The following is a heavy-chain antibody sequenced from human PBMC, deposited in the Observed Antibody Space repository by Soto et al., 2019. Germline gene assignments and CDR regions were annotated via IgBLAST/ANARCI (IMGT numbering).Heavy chain of an antibody. CDR3: ATLRYNGYDSVLFDY. V-gene: IGHV5-51*01. J-gene: IGHJ4*02. D-gene: IGHD5-12*01. Sequence: GESLKISCKGSGYSFTSYWIGWVRQMPGKGLEWMGIIYPGDSDTRYSPSFQGQVTISADKSISTAYLQWSSLKASDTAMYYCATLRYNGYDSVLFDYWGQGTLVTVSS. CDR2: IYPGDSDT. CDR1: GYSFTSYW.